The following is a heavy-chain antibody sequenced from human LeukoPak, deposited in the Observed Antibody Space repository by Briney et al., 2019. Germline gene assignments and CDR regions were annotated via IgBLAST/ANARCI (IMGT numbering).Heavy chain of an antibody. CDR3: ARDRHKYNYDSGGYPPY. CDR2: ISGSGGST. Sequence: GGSLRLSCAASGFAVSDNYMSWVRQAPGKGLEWVSAISGSGGSTYYADSVKGRFTISRDNSKNTLYLQMNTLRAEDTAVYYCARDRHKYNYDSGGYPPYWGQGTLVTVSS. V-gene: IGHV3-23*01. CDR1: GFAVSDNY. J-gene: IGHJ4*02. D-gene: IGHD3-22*01.